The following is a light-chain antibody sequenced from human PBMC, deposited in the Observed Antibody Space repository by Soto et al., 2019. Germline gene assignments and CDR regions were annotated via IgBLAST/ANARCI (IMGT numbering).Light chain of an antibody. CDR1: QSISVS. J-gene: IGKJ1*01. V-gene: IGKV1-5*03. Sequence: QMTQSPSTLSASVGDTVTLTCRASQSISVSLAWYQQKPGKAPKLLIYKASTLKSGVPSRFSGSGSGTEFTLTISSLQPDDFATYYCQHYNSYSEAFGQGTKVDIK. CDR2: KAS. CDR3: QHYNSYSEA.